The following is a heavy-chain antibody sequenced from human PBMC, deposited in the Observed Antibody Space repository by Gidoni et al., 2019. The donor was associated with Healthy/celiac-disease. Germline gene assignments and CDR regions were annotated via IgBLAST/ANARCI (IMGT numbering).Heavy chain of an antibody. D-gene: IGHD6-13*01. Sequence: QVQLVESGGGVVQPGRSLRLSCAASGFTFSSYAMHWVRQAPGKGLEWVAVISYDGSNKYYADSVKGRFTISRDNSKNTLYLQMNSLRAEDTAVYYCASGGAGTSPYYYYGMDVWGQGTTVTVSS. V-gene: IGHV3-30-3*01. CDR1: GFTFSSYA. CDR3: ASGGAGTSPYYYYGMDV. CDR2: ISYDGSNK. J-gene: IGHJ6*02.